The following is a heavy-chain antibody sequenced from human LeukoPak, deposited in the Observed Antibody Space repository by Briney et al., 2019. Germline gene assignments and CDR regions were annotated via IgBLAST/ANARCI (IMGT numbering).Heavy chain of an antibody. CDR1: GYSISSGYY. J-gene: IGHJ4*02. D-gene: IGHD3-16*02. V-gene: IGHV4-38-2*02. CDR3: AGRGIMITFGGVIETADY. Sequence: NPSETLSLTCTVSGYSISSGYYWGWIRPPPGKGLEWIGSIHHSGSTYYNPSLKSRVTISVDTSKNQFSLKLSSVTAADTAVYYCAGRGIMITFGGVIETADYWGQGTLVTVSS. CDR2: IHHSGST.